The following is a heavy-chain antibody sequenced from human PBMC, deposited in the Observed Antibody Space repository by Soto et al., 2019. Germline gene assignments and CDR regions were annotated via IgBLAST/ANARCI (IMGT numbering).Heavy chain of an antibody. D-gene: IGHD6-6*01. Sequence: ASVKVSCKASGYTFINYYIHWVRQAPGQGLEWMGWINSNSGGTNSAKEYQGRDTMTRDTSIRTAYMVLSRLRSDDTAVYYCARGSSSSSPFDYWGQGTLVTVSS. V-gene: IGHV1-2*02. CDR1: GYTFINYY. CDR2: INSNSGGT. CDR3: ARGSSSSSPFDY. J-gene: IGHJ4*02.